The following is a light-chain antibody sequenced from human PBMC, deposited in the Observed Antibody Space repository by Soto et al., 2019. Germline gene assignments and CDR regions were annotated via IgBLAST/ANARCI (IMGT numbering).Light chain of an antibody. V-gene: IGKV3-20*01. J-gene: IGKJ4*01. CDR1: QSVSSSY. CDR2: GAS. Sequence: DIVLTQSPGTLSLSPGERATLSCRASQSVSSSYLAWYQQKPGQAPRLLIYGASSRATGIPDRFSGSGSGTDFTLTISRLEPEAFAGYYCQQYDSSPPLTFGGGTKVQIK. CDR3: QQYDSSPPLT.